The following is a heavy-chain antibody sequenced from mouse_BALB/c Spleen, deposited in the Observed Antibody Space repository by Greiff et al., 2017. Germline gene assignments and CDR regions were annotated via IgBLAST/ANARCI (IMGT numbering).Heavy chain of an antibody. CDR1: GYTFSSYW. Sequence: QVQLKESGAELMKPGASVKISCKATGYTFSSYWIEWVKQRPGHGLEWIGEILPGSGSTNYNEKFKGKATFTADTSSNTAYMQLSSLTSEDSAVYYCAREGNYVAWFAYWGQGTLVTVSA. CDR2: ILPGSGST. V-gene: IGHV1-9*01. D-gene: IGHD2-1*01. CDR3: AREGNYVAWFAY. J-gene: IGHJ3*01.